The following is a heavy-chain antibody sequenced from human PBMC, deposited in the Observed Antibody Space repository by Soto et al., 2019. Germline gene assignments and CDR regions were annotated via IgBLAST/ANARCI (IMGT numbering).Heavy chain of an antibody. CDR3: ARDRGGCGGDCYSIEPYWYFDL. CDR2: ISSSSSYI. CDR1: GFTFSSYS. Sequence: GGSLRLSCAASGFTFSSYSMNWVRQAPGKGLEWVSSISSSSSYIYYADSVKGRFTISRDNAKNSLYLQMNSLRAEDTAVYYCARDRGGCGGDCYSIEPYWYFDLWGRGTLVTVSS. V-gene: IGHV3-21*01. J-gene: IGHJ2*01. D-gene: IGHD2-21*02.